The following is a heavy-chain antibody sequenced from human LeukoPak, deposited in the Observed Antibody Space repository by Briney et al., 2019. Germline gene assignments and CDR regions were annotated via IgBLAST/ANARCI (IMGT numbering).Heavy chain of an antibody. CDR2: SENN. CDR3: ATYHAGRGGSGY. Sequence: SETLSHTCTVSGASVTSGAYHWSWIRQSPGKGLEWIGHSENNKNNPSLNSRVTISVDSSKNQFSLRLSSVTAADTAVYFCATYHAGRGGSGYWGQGILVTVSS. D-gene: IGHD2-8*01. V-gene: IGHV4-30-4*01. CDR1: GASVTSGAYH. J-gene: IGHJ4*02.